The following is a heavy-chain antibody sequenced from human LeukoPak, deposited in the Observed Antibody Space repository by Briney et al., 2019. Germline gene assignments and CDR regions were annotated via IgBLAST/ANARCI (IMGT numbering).Heavy chain of an antibody. J-gene: IGHJ4*02. D-gene: IGHD4-17*01. CDR2: ITSSSSTL. CDR1: GFIFSSYS. CDR3: ARAGDYYDY. V-gene: IGHV3-48*01. Sequence: PGGSLRLSCAASGFIFSSYSMNWVRQAPGKGLEWVSYITSSSSTLYYADSVKGRFTISRDNAKNSLYLQMNSLRAEDTAVYYCARAGDYYDYWGQGTLVTVSS.